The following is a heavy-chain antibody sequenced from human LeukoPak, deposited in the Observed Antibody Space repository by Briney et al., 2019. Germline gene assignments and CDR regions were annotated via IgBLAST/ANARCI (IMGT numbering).Heavy chain of an antibody. Sequence: TGGSLRLXCAASGFTFSSYSMNWVRQAPGKGLEWVSYISSSSSTIYYADSVKGRFTISRDNAKNSLYLQMNSLRAEDTAVYYCARDYDFWSGYPDAFDIWGQGTMVTVSS. J-gene: IGHJ3*02. CDR1: GFTFSSYS. CDR3: ARDYDFWSGYPDAFDI. V-gene: IGHV3-48*01. CDR2: ISSSSSTI. D-gene: IGHD3-3*01.